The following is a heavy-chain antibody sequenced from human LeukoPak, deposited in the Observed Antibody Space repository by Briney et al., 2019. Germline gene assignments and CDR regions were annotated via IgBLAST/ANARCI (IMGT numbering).Heavy chain of an antibody. CDR3: ARDRYDFWSGYTYGMDV. Sequence: GGSLRLSCVASGFMFSDYYMSWVGQAPGKGLEGVSHISSSGDTIYYADSVRGRFTISRDNSKVSLYLQMNSLRAEDTAVYYCARDRYDFWSGYTYGMDVWGQGPTVTVSS. D-gene: IGHD3-3*01. J-gene: IGHJ6*02. V-gene: IGHV3-11*01. CDR1: GFMFSDYY. CDR2: ISSSGDTI.